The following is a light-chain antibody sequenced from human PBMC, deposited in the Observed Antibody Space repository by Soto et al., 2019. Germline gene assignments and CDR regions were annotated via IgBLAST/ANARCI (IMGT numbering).Light chain of an antibody. J-gene: IGKJ1*01. Sequence: DIQMTQSPSTLSASVGDRVTITCRASQSISSWLAWYQQKPGKAPKLLIYDASSLGSGVPSRFSGSGSGTEFTLTISSLQPDDFATYYCQQGTFGQGTKVDIK. CDR1: QSISSW. CDR2: DAS. V-gene: IGKV1-5*01. CDR3: QQGT.